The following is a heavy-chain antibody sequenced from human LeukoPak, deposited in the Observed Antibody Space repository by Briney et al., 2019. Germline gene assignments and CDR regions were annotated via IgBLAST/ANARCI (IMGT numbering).Heavy chain of an antibody. CDR3: AREFGSGWYLNWFDP. CDR2: ISSSSSTI. V-gene: IGHV3-48*04. Sequence: GGSLRLSCAASGFTFSSYSMNWVRQAPGKGLEWVSYISSSSSTIYYADSVKGRFTISRDNAKNSLYLQMNSLRAEDTAVYYCAREFGSGWYLNWFDPWGQGTLVTVSS. CDR1: GFTFSSYS. J-gene: IGHJ5*02. D-gene: IGHD6-19*01.